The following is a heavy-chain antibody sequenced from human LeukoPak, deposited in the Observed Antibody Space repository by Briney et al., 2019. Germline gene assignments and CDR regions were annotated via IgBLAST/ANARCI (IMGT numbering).Heavy chain of an antibody. Sequence: GGSLRLSCAASGFTFSDCMNWVRQAPGKGLEWISYIGIDSGNTNYADSVKGRFTISGDKAKNSLYLQMNSLRVEDTAVNYCARDYKYAFDNWGQGTLVTVSS. J-gene: IGHJ4*02. D-gene: IGHD5-24*01. CDR2: IGIDSGNT. CDR1: GFTFSDC. CDR3: ARDYKYAFDN. V-gene: IGHV3-48*01.